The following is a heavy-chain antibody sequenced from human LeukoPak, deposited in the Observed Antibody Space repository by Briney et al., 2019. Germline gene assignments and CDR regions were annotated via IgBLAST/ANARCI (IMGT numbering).Heavy chain of an antibody. D-gene: IGHD2-2*01. CDR1: GGSFSGYY. V-gene: IGHV4-34*01. CDR2: INHSGST. Sequence: SETLSLTCAVYGGSFSGYYWSWIRQPPGKGLEWTGEINHSGSTNYNPSLKSRVTISVDTSKNQFSLKLSSVTAADTAVYYCARPLGYCSSTSCYPSDAFDIWGQGTMVTVSS. CDR3: ARPLGYCSSTSCYPSDAFDI. J-gene: IGHJ3*02.